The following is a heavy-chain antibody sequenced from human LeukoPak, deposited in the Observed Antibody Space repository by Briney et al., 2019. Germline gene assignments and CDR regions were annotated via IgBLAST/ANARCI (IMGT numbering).Heavy chain of an antibody. CDR2: ISHGGST. D-gene: IGHD3-22*01. Sequence: PSETLSLTCTVSGASVSSGTYFWTWIRQPPGKGLEWIGYISHGGSTNYNPSLKSRVTISLDTSKNQFSLKLSSVTAADTAVYFCARSPSGYRFDYWGQGTLVTVSS. V-gene: IGHV4-61*01. CDR3: ARSPSGYRFDY. J-gene: IGHJ4*02. CDR1: GASVSSGTYF.